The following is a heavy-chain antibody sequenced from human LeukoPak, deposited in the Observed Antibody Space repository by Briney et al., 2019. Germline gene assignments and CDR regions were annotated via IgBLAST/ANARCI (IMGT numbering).Heavy chain of an antibody. CDR2: TYSGGST. CDR3: ARVDILTGYSTDY. CDR1: GFTVSSNY. V-gene: IGHV3-53*01. J-gene: IGHJ4*02. D-gene: IGHD3-9*01. Sequence: GGSLRLSCAASGFTVSSNYMSWVRQAPGKGLEWVSVTYSGGSTYYADSVKGRFTISRDNSKNTLYLQMNSLRAEDTAVYYCARVDILTGYSTDYWGQGTLVTVSS.